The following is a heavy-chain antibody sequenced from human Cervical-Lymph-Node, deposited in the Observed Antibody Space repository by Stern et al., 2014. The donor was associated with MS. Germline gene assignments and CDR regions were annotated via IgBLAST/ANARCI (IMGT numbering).Heavy chain of an antibody. CDR3: SRDYGGLYYYYGMDF. Sequence: EVQLVESGGGLVKPGGSLRLSCAASGFTFSSYSMNWVRQAPGKGLEWVSSISSSSSYIYYADSVKGRFTISRDNAKTSLYLQMNSLRAEDTAVYYCSRDYGGLYYYYGMDFWGQGTTVTVSS. CDR1: GFTFSSYS. CDR2: ISSSSSYI. D-gene: IGHD4-23*01. V-gene: IGHV3-21*02. J-gene: IGHJ6*02.